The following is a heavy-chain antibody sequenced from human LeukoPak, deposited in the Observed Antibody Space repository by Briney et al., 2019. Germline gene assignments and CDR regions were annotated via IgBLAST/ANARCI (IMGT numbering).Heavy chain of an antibody. CDR2: INPSGGST. Sequence: ALVKVSCKASGYTFTSYYMHWVRQAPGQGLEWMGIINPSGGSTSYAQKFQGRVTMTRDTSTSTVYMELSSLRSEDTAVYYCARDEGSEYFDYWGQGTLVTVSS. CDR3: ARDEGSEYFDY. CDR1: GYTFTSYY. J-gene: IGHJ4*02. D-gene: IGHD6-6*01. V-gene: IGHV1-46*01.